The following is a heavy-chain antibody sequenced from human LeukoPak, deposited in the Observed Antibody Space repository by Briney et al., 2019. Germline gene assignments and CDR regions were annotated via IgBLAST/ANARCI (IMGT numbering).Heavy chain of an antibody. D-gene: IGHD1-20*01. V-gene: IGHV4-61*01. CDR2: IYYSGSS. CDR3: ARALRARITGTTASVYGMDV. J-gene: IGHJ6*02. Sequence: PSETLSLTCTVSGASVRSGSYYWSWVRQPPGKGLEWTGYIYYSGSSNYNPSLESRVTISVDPSKNQFSLKLRSVTAADTAVYYCARALRARITGTTASVYGMDVWGQGTTVTVSS. CDR1: GASVRSGSYY.